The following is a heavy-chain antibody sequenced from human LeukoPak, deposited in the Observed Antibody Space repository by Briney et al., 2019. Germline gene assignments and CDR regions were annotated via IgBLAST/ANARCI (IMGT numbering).Heavy chain of an antibody. CDR1: GYTFTSYD. V-gene: IGHV1-8*01. D-gene: IGHD3-10*01. CDR3: ARDRFGELFL. CDR2: MNPNSGNS. Sequence: ASVKAACKASGYTFTSYDVNWVRHATGQGLEWMGWMNPNSGNSGFAQKFQGRVTMTRNNSKSTAYMELSSLRSEDTAVYYCARDRFGELFLWGQGTLVTVSS. J-gene: IGHJ4*02.